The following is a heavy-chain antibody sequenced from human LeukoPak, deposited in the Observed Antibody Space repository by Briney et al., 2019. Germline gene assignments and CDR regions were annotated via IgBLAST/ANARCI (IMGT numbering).Heavy chain of an antibody. Sequence: GGSLRLSCAASGFTFSRHWMTWVRQAPGKGLEWVANIKEDGSKKNYVDSVKGRFTISRDNTKNSLYLQMNSLRAEDTAVYYCATPLDYYDSSGYHQGGDWGQGTLVTVSS. J-gene: IGHJ4*02. D-gene: IGHD3-22*01. V-gene: IGHV3-7*03. CDR3: ATPLDYYDSSGYHQGGD. CDR2: IKEDGSKK. CDR1: GFTFSRHW.